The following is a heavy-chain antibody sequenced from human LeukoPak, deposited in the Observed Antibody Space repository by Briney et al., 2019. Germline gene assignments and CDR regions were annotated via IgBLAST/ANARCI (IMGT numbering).Heavy chain of an antibody. J-gene: IGHJ4*02. V-gene: IGHV1-69*01. Sequence: SVKVSCKASGGTFSSYAISWVRQAPGQGLEWMGGIIPIFGTANYAQKFQGRVTITADESTSTAYMELSSLRSEDTAVYYCASSSLRGSGYYSYFDYWGQGTLVTVSS. CDR3: ASSSLRGSGYYSYFDY. CDR2: IIPIFGTA. CDR1: GGTFSSYA. D-gene: IGHD3-22*01.